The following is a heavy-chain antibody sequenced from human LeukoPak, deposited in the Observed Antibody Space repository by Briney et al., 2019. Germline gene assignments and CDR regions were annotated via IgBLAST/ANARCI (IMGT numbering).Heavy chain of an antibody. CDR3: ARSDYCSGGSCYFHY. CDR2: IYPADSTA. V-gene: IGHV5-51*01. J-gene: IGHJ4*02. CDR1: GYSFTTYW. Sequence: GESLKISCKASGYSFTTYWIGWVRQVPGKGLEWVGIIYPADSTAKYSPSFQGQVTISADKSISTAYLQWSSLKASDTAMYYCARSDYCSGGSCYFHYWGQGTLVTVSS. D-gene: IGHD2-15*01.